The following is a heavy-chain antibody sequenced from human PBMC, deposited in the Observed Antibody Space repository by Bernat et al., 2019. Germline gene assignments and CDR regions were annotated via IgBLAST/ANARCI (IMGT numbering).Heavy chain of an antibody. CDR1: GFTFSSYS. CDR3: ARGYRHYDSSGYYGDY. CDR2: ISSSSSTI. D-gene: IGHD3-22*01. J-gene: IGHJ4*02. Sequence: VQLVESGGGVVQPGRSLRLSCAASGFTFSSYSMNWVRQAPGKGLEWVSYISSSSSTIYYADSVKGRFTISRDNAKNSLYLQMNSLRAEDTAVYYCARGYRHYDSSGYYGDYWGQGTLVTVSS. V-gene: IGHV3-48*01.